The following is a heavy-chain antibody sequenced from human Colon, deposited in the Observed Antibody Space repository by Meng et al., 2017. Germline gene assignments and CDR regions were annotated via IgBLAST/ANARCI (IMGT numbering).Heavy chain of an antibody. V-gene: IGHV4-59*01. J-gene: IGHJ1*01. D-gene: IGHD3-10*01. CDR2: LHYSGST. CDR3: ARGNVIWLGDFQRKGGLDS. CDR1: GVSISNYY. Sequence: SETLSLTCNVSGVSISNYYWNWVRQPPGKGLEWIGYLHYSGSTKYNPSLKSRVTISGDTSKNQFSLTQTSVTAADTAVYYCARGNVIWLGDFQRKGGLDSWGQGTRVTVSS.